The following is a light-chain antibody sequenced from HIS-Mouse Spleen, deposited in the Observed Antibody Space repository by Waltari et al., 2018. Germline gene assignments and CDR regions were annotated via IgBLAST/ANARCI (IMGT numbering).Light chain of an antibody. CDR1: SSDVGSYNL. V-gene: IGLV2-23*01. Sequence: QSALTQPASVSGSPVQSITISCTGTSSDVGSYNLVSWYQQHPGKAPNLMIYEGSKRPSGVSNRVSGSKSGNTAYLTISGLQAEDEADYYCCSYAGSSWVFGGGTKLTVL. CDR3: CSYAGSSWV. J-gene: IGLJ3*02. CDR2: EGS.